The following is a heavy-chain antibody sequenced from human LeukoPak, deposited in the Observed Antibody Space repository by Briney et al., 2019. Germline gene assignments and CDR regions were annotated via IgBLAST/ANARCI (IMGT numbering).Heavy chain of an antibody. J-gene: IGHJ3*02. CDR2: MNPKSGAT. Sequence: ASVQVSCKTSGYRFTGYYLHWVRQAPGQGPEWMGWMNPKSGATGYARKFQGRVTMTRDTSISTAYMELSRLRSDDTAVYYCARGLTYYYDSSGYDAFDIWGQGTMVTVSS. D-gene: IGHD3-22*01. V-gene: IGHV1-2*02. CDR3: ARGLTYYYDSSGYDAFDI. CDR1: GYRFTGYY.